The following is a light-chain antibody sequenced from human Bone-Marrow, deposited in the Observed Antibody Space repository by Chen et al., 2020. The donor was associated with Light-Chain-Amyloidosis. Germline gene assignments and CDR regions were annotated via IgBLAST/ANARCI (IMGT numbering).Light chain of an antibody. CDR2: DDR. V-gene: IGLV3-21*02. Sequence: SYVLNQPPSVSVAPGQKARLTCGGNNIGRKSLHWYQQKPGRATILVVYDDRDRPSGISERFSGSSSGTTATLTISGVQAEDEAEYHCKSADSSGTYEVIFGGGTKLTVL. CDR1: NIGRKS. CDR3: KSADSSGTYEVI. J-gene: IGLJ2*01.